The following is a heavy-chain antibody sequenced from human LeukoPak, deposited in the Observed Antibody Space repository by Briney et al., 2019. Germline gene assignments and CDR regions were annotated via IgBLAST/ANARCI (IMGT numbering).Heavy chain of an antibody. D-gene: IGHD2-2*01. CDR1: GYTFTSYA. Sequence: ASVKVSCKASGYTFTSYAMHWVRQAPGQRLEWMGWINAGNGNTKYSQKFQGRVTITRDTSASTAYMELSSLRSEDTAVYYCARDRPNCSSTSCFRYYFMDAWGKGTTVTVSS. J-gene: IGHJ6*03. CDR2: INAGNGNT. V-gene: IGHV1-3*01. CDR3: ARDRPNCSSTSCFRYYFMDA.